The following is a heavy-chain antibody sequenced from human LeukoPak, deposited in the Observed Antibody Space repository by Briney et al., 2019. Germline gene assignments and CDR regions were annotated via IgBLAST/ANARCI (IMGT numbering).Heavy chain of an antibody. CDR3: AKVKQWLVRSYYMDV. CDR1: GFTFSSYA. J-gene: IGHJ6*03. Sequence: GGSLRLSCAASGFTFSSYAMSWVRQAPGKGLEWVSAISGSGGSTYYADSVKGRFTISRDNSKNTLYLQMNSLRAEDTAVYYCAKVKQWLVRSYYMDVWGKGTTVTVSS. V-gene: IGHV3-23*01. CDR2: ISGSGGST. D-gene: IGHD6-19*01.